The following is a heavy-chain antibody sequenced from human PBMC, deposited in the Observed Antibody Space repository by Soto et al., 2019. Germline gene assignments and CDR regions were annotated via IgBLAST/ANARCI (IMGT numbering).Heavy chain of an antibody. J-gene: IGHJ4*02. CDR1: GYTLTTHF. D-gene: IGHD1-26*01. CDR3: ARARSSGAWYYFDF. V-gene: IGHV1-46*01. CDR2: IDPGGSTT. Sequence: ASVKVSCTTSGYTLTTHFMHWVRQAPGQGLEWMGIIDPGGSTTTYAQNFQGRVTMTRDTSTSTVYMELSSLRSEDTAIYYCARARSSGAWYYFDFWGQGTLVTVSS.